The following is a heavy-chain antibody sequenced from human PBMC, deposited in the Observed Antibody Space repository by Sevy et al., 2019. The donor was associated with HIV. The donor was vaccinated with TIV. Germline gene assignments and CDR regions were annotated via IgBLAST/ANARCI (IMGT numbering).Heavy chain of an antibody. J-gene: IGHJ5*02. Sequence: SENLSRTCTVSGGSITSYSWSWIRQPAGKGLEWLGRIYSNGNSNYNPSLKSRVTMSVDTSKNQFSLKLTSVNATDTALYLCAREGGANRARFENWFGPWGQGTLVTVSS. CDR1: GGSITSYS. V-gene: IGHV4-4*07. D-gene: IGHD3-10*01. CDR2: IYSNGNS. CDR3: AREGGANRARFENWFGP.